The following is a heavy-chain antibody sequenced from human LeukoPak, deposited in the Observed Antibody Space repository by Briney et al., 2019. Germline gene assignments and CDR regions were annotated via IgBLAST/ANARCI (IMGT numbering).Heavy chain of an antibody. J-gene: IGHJ4*02. Sequence: PGGSLRLSCAASGFTVSSSYMSWVRQAPGKGLEWVSVMYTRGNTYYADSVKGRFTISRDSSKNTLYLQMNSLTADDTAVYYCARDSSSGWYHDFWGQGTLVTVSS. CDR2: MYTRGNT. CDR1: GFTVSSSY. V-gene: IGHV3-53*01. CDR3: ARDSSSGWYHDF. D-gene: IGHD6-19*01.